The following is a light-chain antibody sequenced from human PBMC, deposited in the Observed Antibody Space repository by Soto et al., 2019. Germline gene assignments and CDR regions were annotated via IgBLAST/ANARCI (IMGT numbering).Light chain of an antibody. CDR2: DAS. CDR3: QQYNNYSPT. Sequence: DIQMTQSPSTLSAFVGDRVTITCRASQSIPNWVAWYQQKPGKAPKLLIYDASNLESGVPSRFSGGGSGTEFTLTVSSLQPDDFATYYCQQYNNYSPTFGQGTKVEV. V-gene: IGKV1-5*01. CDR1: QSIPNW. J-gene: IGKJ1*01.